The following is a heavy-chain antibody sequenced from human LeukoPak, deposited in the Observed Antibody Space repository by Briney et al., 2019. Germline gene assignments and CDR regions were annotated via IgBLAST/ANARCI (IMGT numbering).Heavy chain of an antibody. D-gene: IGHD2-15*01. Sequence: GGSLRLSCAASGFTFSSYSMNWVRQAPGKGLEWVANIKQDGSEKYYVDSVKGRFTISRDNAKNSLYLHMNSLRAEDTAIYYCTRAGYCIGGSCYKVFDYWGQGNLVTVSS. CDR3: TRAGYCIGGSCYKVFDY. V-gene: IGHV3-7*03. J-gene: IGHJ4*02. CDR1: GFTFSSYS. CDR2: IKQDGSEK.